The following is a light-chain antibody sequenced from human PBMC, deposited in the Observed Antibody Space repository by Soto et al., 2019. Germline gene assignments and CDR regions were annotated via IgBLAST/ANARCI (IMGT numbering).Light chain of an antibody. CDR2: GAS. V-gene: IGKV3-20*01. CDR3: QQYDTSPPT. CDR1: QSVGNRY. Sequence: EIVLAQSPGTLSLSPGERATLSCRASQSVGNRYLAWHQQKPGQAPRLLVYGASSRATGIPDRFSGSGSETDFTLTISRLEPGDVAVYYCQQYDTSPPTFGQGTKVELK. J-gene: IGKJ1*01.